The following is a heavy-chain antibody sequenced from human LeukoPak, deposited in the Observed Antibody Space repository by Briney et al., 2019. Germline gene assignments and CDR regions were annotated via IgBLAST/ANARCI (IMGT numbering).Heavy chain of an antibody. Sequence: GGSLRLSCAASGFTFSGSAMHWVRQASGKGLEWVGRIRSKANSYATAYAASVKGRFTISRDDSKNTAYLQMNSLKTEDTAVYYCTSAFSHYGSGSYYFDYWGQGTLVTVSS. V-gene: IGHV3-73*01. CDR2: IRSKANSYAT. CDR3: TSAFSHYGSGSYYFDY. CDR1: GFTFSGSA. D-gene: IGHD3-10*01. J-gene: IGHJ4*02.